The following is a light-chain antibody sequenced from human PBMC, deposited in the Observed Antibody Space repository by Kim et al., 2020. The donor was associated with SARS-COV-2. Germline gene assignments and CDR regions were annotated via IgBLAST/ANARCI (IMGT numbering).Light chain of an antibody. J-gene: IGKJ4*01. CDR2: EVS. V-gene: IGKV2D-29*02. CDR3: LQSIHFPHT. Sequence: DIVMTQSPLALSVTPGQPASISCKSSQSLLQSNGKTYVYWYLQKPGQYPQLLIYEVSNRFSGVPERFSGRGSGTDFTLKIRRVEAEDVGVYYCLQSIHFPHTFGGGTKVDIK. CDR1: QSLLQSNGKTY.